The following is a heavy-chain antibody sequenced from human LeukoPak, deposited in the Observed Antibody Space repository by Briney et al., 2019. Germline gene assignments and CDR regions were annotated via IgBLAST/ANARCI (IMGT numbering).Heavy chain of an antibody. V-gene: IGHV3-9*01. D-gene: IGHD3-22*01. CDR1: GITLEDYA. Sequence: PGGSLRLSCVGSGITLEDYAMHWVRQAPGKGLEWVSGVSWNSGLIGYADSVKGRFTISKDNAQNSLYLQMNSLRAEDTAVYYCARRREYYDSSGYYYEHYFDYWGQGTLVTVSS. CDR2: VSWNSGLI. CDR3: ARRREYYDSSGYYYEHYFDY. J-gene: IGHJ4*02.